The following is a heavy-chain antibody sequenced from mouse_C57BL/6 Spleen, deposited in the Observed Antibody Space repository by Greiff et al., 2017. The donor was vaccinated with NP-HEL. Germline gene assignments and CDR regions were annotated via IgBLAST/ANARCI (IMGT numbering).Heavy chain of an antibody. Sequence: QVQLQQSGAELARPGASVKLSCKASGYTFTSYGISWVKQRTGQGLEWIGEIYPRSGNTYYNEKFKGKATLTADKSSSTAYMELRSLTSEDSAVYFCARRSSGNSPFAYWGQGTLVTVSA. J-gene: IGHJ3*01. CDR2: IYPRSGNT. CDR1: GYTFTSYG. V-gene: IGHV1-81*01. CDR3: ARRSSGNSPFAY. D-gene: IGHD1-3*01.